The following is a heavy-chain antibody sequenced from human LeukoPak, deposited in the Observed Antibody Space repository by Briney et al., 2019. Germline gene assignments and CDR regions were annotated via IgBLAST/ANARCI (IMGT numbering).Heavy chain of an antibody. V-gene: IGHV1-18*04. D-gene: IGHD1-1*01. CDR3: AKGRRVDADDHFDY. CDR1: GYTFTSYY. J-gene: IGHJ4*02. CDR2: SSVYNGNT. Sequence: ASVKVSCKASGYTFTSYYMHWVRQAPGQGLEWMGWSSVYNGNTKYAQKFQGRVTMTTDSSTSTAYMELRTLISDDTAVYYCAKGRRVDADDHFDYWGQGTLVTVSS.